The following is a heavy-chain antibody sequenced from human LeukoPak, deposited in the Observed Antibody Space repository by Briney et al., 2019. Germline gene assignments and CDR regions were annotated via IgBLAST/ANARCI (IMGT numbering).Heavy chain of an antibody. CDR2: ISGSGTTT. J-gene: IGHJ4*02. V-gene: IGHV3-23*01. D-gene: IGHD3-22*01. CDR1: GFTFSSYA. CDR3: TKRPVVVITTPYFDY. Sequence: GGPLRLSCAASGFTFSSYAMSWVRQAPGKGLEWVSTISGSGTTTYYADSVKGRFTISRDNSKNTLYLQMNSLRAEDSAVYYCTKRPVVVITTPYFDYWGQGTQVTVSS.